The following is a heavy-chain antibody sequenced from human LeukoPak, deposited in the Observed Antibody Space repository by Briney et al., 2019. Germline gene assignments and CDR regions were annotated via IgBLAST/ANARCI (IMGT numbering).Heavy chain of an antibody. CDR3: VIVRSRVVYPSDYYYYMDV. CDR1: GHTLSEFS. CDR2: FDPEEGET. D-gene: IGHD3-3*01. V-gene: IGHV1-24*01. Sequence: ASVKVSCKVSGHTLSEFSMHWVRQAPGKRLEWMGGFDPEEGETIFAENFQGRVTMTEEAYTDTAYLVLSTMRSEDTALYCCVIVRSRVVYPSDYYYYMDVWGEGTTVIVSS. J-gene: IGHJ6*03.